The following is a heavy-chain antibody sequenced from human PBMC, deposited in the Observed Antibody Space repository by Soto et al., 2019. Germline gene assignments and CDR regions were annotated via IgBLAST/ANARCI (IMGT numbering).Heavy chain of an antibody. J-gene: IGHJ4*03. CDR2: INSDGSDA. Sequence: GSLRLSCAASGFTFSSYWMHWVRRAPGKGLVWVSHINSDGSDATYADSVKGRFTISRDNAKNTLYLQMNSLRAEDTALYYCVRDDIGLGLDYWGPGTTVTVSS. D-gene: IGHD1-26*01. CDR3: VRDDIGLGLDY. CDR1: GFTFSSYW. V-gene: IGHV3-74*01.